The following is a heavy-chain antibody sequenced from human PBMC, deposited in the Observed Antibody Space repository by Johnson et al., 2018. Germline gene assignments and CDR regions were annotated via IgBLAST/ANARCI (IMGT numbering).Heavy chain of an antibody. CDR3: ARDRVSYFDAFDI. CDR1: GFTFSSYA. CDR2: ISYDGSNK. V-gene: IGHV3-30-3*01. J-gene: IGHJ3*02. Sequence: VQLVESGGGVVQPGRSXRLSCAASGFTFSSYAMHWVRQAPGKGLEWVAVISYDGSNKYYADSVKGRFTISRDNSKNTLYLQMNSLRVEDTAVYYCARDRVSYFDAFDIWGQGTMVTVSS. D-gene: IGHD2-8*01.